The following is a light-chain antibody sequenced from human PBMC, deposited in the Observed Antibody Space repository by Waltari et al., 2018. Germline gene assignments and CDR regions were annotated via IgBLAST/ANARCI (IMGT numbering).Light chain of an antibody. J-gene: IGLJ1*01. V-gene: IGLV2-11*01. CDR2: DVS. CDR3: CSYTGSYTYV. Sequence: QSALTQPRSVSGSPGQSVTISCTGTSSAVGNYNYVSWYQQPPGKAPKLIIYDVSKRPSGVPDRFSGSKSGNTASLTISGLQAEDEADYYCCSYTGSYTYVFGTGTKVTVL. CDR1: SSAVGNYNY.